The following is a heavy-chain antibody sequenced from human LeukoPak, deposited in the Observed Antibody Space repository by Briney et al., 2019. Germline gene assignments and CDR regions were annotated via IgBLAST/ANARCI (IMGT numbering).Heavy chain of an antibody. Sequence: GESLKISCKGSGYTFSTYWIAWVRQMPGKGLEWVGIIYPGDSETRYSPSFRGQVTISADKSISTAYLQWNNLKASDTAIYYCARPEDEYYYDSSGYYYGAFDIWGQGIMVTVSS. V-gene: IGHV5-51*01. CDR2: IYPGDSET. J-gene: IGHJ3*02. CDR1: GYTFSTYW. CDR3: ARPEDEYYYDSSGYYYGAFDI. D-gene: IGHD3-22*01.